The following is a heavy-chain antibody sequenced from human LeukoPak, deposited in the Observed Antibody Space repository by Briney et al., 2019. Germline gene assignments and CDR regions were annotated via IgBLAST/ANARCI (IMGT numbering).Heavy chain of an antibody. J-gene: IGHJ4*02. V-gene: IGHV1-69*05. CDR2: IIPIFGTA. CDR3: ARGPTTVTTTFPLCYFDY. Sequence: SSVKVSCKASGGTFSSYAISWVRQAPGQGLEWMGGIIPIFGTANYAQKFQGRVTITTDESPSTAYMELSSLRSEDTAVYYCARGPTTVTTTFPLCYFDYWGQGTLVTVSS. CDR1: GGTFSSYA. D-gene: IGHD4-17*01.